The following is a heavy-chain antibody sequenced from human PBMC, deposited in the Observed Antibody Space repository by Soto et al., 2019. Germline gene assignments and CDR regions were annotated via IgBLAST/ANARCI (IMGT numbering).Heavy chain of an antibody. CDR3: ARAGTTMVRGVISGWFDP. J-gene: IGHJ5*02. D-gene: IGHD3-10*01. CDR1: AGSISSYY. Sequence: SETLSLTCTVSAGSISSYYWSWIRQPPGKGLEWIGYVHYSGRTSSNPSLKSRVAILVDTSRNQFSLRLSSVTAADTAVYYCARAGTTMVRGVISGWFDPWGQGTLVTVSS. V-gene: IGHV4-59*01. CDR2: VHYSGRT.